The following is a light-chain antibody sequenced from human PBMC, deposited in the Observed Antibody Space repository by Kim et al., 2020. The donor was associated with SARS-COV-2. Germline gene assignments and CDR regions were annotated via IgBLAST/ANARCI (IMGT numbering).Light chain of an antibody. CDR2: GAS. J-gene: IGKJ4*01. Sequence: EIVLTQSPGTLSLSPGERATLSCRASQSVSSSYLVWYQQKPGQAPRLLIYGASSRATDIPDRFSGSGSGTDFTLTISRLEPEDFAVYYCQQYDRSITFGGGTKVDIK. CDR1: QSVSSSY. CDR3: QQYDRSIT. V-gene: IGKV3-20*01.